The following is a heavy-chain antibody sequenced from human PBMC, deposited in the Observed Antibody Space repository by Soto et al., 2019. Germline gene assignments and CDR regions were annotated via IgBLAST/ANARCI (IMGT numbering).Heavy chain of an antibody. CDR1: GFTFTSSA. CDR2: IVVGSGNT. Sequence: QMQLVQSGPEVKKPGTSVKVSCKASGFTFTSSAMQWVRQARGQRLEWIGWIVVGSGNTNYAQKIQERVTITRDMSTRTAYMELSSLRTEDTSGYYCAAGVLTTVTTYHWYFDLWGRGTLVTVSS. D-gene: IGHD4-17*01. J-gene: IGHJ2*01. CDR3: AAGVLTTVTTYHWYFDL. V-gene: IGHV1-58*02.